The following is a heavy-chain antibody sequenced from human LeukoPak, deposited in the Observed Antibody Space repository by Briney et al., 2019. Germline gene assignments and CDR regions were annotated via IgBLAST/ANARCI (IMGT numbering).Heavy chain of an antibody. V-gene: IGHV3-15*01. Sequence: GGSLRLSCAGTGFTFGSYAMSWVRQAPGKGLEWVGRIKPKTDGETTEYAAPVKDRFSISRDDSKSMMYLQMNSLKTEDTAVYYCITPLPYSAQGGQGTLVTVSS. J-gene: IGHJ4*02. CDR1: GFTFGSYA. D-gene: IGHD2-21*01. CDR2: IKPKTDGETT. CDR3: ITPLPYSAQ.